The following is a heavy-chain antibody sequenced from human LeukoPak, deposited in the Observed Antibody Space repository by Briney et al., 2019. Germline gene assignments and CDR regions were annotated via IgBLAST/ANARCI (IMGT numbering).Heavy chain of an antibody. CDR3: ARVPPLGGSGRKPWYYYYDMDV. D-gene: IGHD3-10*01. J-gene: IGHJ6*03. V-gene: IGHV1-69*13. CDR2: IIPIFGTA. CDR1: GGTFSSYA. Sequence: SVKVSCKASGGTFSSYAISWVRQAPGQGLEWMGGIIPIFGTANYAQKFQGRVTITADESTSTAYMELSSLRSEDTAVYYCARVPPLGGSGRKPWYYYYDMDVWGKGTTVTISS.